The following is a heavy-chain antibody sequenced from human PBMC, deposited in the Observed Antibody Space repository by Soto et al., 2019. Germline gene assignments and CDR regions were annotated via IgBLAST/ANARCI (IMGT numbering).Heavy chain of an antibody. CDR3: AGYDSSGYYPSSYYGMDV. CDR1: GGTFSSYA. Sequence: SVKVSCKASGGTFSSYAISWVRQAPRQGLEWMGGIIPIFGTANYAQKFQGRVTITADESTSTAYMELSSLRSEDTAVYYCAGYDSSGYYPSSYYGMDVWGQGTTVTVS. V-gene: IGHV1-69*13. D-gene: IGHD3-22*01. CDR2: IIPIFGTA. J-gene: IGHJ6*02.